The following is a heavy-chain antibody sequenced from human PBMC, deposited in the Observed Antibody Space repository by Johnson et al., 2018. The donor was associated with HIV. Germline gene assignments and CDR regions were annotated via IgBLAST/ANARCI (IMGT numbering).Heavy chain of an antibody. J-gene: IGHJ3*02. CDR1: GFTFSDYY. V-gene: IGHV3-11*04. CDR3: AREPGEAYGGNFRDAIDI. Sequence: VQLVESGGGVVQPGRSLRLSCAASGFTFSDYYMSCIRQAPGTGLAWVSYISSSGSTIYYADSVQGRFTISRDNAKNSLYLQMNSLRAEDTAVYYCAREPGEAYGGNFRDAIDIWGQGTMVTVS. CDR2: ISSSGSTI. D-gene: IGHD4-23*01.